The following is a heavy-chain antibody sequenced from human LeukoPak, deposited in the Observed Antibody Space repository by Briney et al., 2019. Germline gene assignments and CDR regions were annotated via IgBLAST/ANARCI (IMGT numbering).Heavy chain of an antibody. V-gene: IGHV3-15*04. J-gene: IGHJ6*02. CDR3: TTDEDWNYARKDV. Sequence: GGSLRLSCAASGFTFNYAWMSWVRQVPGKGLEWVGQTVSEIDGGTTDYATPVKGRFTISRDDSKSTLYLQMNSLKIEDTAVYYCTTDEDWNYARKDVWGQGAAVIVSS. D-gene: IGHD1-7*01. CDR1: GFTFNYAW. CDR2: TVSEIDGGTT.